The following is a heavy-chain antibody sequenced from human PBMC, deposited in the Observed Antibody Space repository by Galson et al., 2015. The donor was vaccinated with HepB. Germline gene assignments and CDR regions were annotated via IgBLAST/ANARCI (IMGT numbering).Heavy chain of an antibody. V-gene: IGHV5-10-1*01. CDR1: GYTFTAFW. CDR2: IDPSDSYT. CDR3: ASRHSYFRSGNSYNVSDY. D-gene: IGHD3-10*01. Sequence: QSGAEVKKPGESLRISCKGSGYTFTAFWITWVRQIPGKGLEWMGRIDPSDSYTDYSPSFQGHVTISADKSITTAYLQWSSRKASDTAMYYCASRHSYFRSGNSYNVSDYWGQGTLVTVAS. J-gene: IGHJ4*02.